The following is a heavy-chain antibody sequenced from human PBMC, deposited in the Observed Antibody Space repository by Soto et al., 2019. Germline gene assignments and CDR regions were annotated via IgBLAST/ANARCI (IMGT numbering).Heavy chain of an antibody. CDR3: ARQAYDTSGYRYFGF. D-gene: IGHD3-22*01. CDR1: GFSFTSHW. CDR2: IYPYDSDT. J-gene: IGHJ4*02. Sequence: PGESLRISCQTSGFSFTSHWIGWVRQMPGKGLEWMGIIYPYDSDTRYSPSFQGQVTISADKSIGTAYLQWSSLKASDTAIYFCARQAYDTSGYRYFGFWGQGTLVTVSS. V-gene: IGHV5-51*01.